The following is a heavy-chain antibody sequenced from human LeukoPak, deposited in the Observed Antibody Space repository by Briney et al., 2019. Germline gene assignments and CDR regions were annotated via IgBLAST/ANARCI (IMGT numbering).Heavy chain of an antibody. CDR1: GFTFSNYA. CDR3: VKDRTGTYTLDY. CDR2: ISDDGSRQ. J-gene: IGHJ4*02. D-gene: IGHD3-10*01. Sequence: GGSLRLSCAATGFTFSNYAIHWGRQAPGKGLEWVAFISDDGSRQHYADSVKGRFTISRDNSRNTLNLQMNSLRAEDTAAYYCVKDRTGTYTLDYWGQGTLVTVSS. V-gene: IGHV3-30-3*01.